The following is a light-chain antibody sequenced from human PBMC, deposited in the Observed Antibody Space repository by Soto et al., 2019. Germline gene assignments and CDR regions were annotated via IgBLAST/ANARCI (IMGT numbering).Light chain of an antibody. CDR3: QQYDNWVRT. Sequence: EIVMTQSPATLSVSPGERATLSCRASQSVSSNLAWYQQKPGQAPRLLIYGASTRATGIPARFNGSGSGTEFTLTISSLQSEDFAVYYCQQYDNWVRTFGQGTKVEIK. J-gene: IGKJ1*01. CDR2: GAS. CDR1: QSVSSN. V-gene: IGKV3-15*01.